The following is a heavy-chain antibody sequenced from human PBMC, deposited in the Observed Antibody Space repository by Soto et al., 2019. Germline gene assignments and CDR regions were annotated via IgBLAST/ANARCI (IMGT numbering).Heavy chain of an antibody. Sequence: EVQLVESGGGLVQPGRSLRLSCAASGFTFEDYAMHWVRQAPGKGLEWVSGISWNSGSIGYADSVKGRFTISRDNAKNSLYLQMNSLRAEDTPVYYCVRGEKGGFDLWGQGTTVTVSS. D-gene: IGHD2-15*01. CDR3: VRGEKGGFDL. J-gene: IGHJ3*01. CDR1: GFTFEDYA. V-gene: IGHV3-9*01. CDR2: ISWNSGSI.